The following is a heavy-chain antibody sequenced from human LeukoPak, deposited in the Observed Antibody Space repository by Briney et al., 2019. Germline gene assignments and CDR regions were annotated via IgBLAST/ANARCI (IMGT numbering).Heavy chain of an antibody. CDR2: ISAYNGNT. D-gene: IGHD3-10*01. CDR3: ARDLDQYNGRFGGFGHDF. Sequence: ASVKVSCKASGYTFINYGINWVRQAPGQGLEWMGWISAYNGNTNYAQSLQGRVTMTTDTSTSTVYMEMRSLTSDDTAVYYCARDLDQYNGRFGGFGHDFWGQGTLVTVSS. CDR1: GYTFINYG. V-gene: IGHV1-18*01. J-gene: IGHJ4*02.